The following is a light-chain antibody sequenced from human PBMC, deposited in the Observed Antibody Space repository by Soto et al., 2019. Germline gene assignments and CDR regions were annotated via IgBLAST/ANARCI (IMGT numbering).Light chain of an antibody. J-gene: IGLJ3*02. V-gene: IGLV1-40*01. CDR2: GNS. CDR3: SSYTSSSTWV. Sequence: QSVLTQPPSVSGAPGQRVTIPCTGSSSNIGAGYDVHWYQQLPGTAPKLLIYGNSNRPSGVPDRFSGSKSGTSASLAITGLQAEDEADYYCSSYTSSSTWVFGGGTKLTVL. CDR1: SSNIGAGYD.